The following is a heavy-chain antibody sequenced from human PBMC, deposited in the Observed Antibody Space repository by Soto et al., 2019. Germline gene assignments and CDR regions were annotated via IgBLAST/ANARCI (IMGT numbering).Heavy chain of an antibody. CDR2: ISAYNGNT. V-gene: IGHV1-18*01. J-gene: IGHJ3*01. Sequence: ASVKVSCKASGDTFTSYCISWVRQAPGQGLEWMGWISAYNGNTNYAQKLQGRVTMTTDTSTSTAYMELRSLRSDDAAVYYCAREDGVLRFLEWAPWGQGTMVTVSS. D-gene: IGHD3-3*01. CDR3: AREDGVLRFLEWAP. CDR1: GDTFTSYC.